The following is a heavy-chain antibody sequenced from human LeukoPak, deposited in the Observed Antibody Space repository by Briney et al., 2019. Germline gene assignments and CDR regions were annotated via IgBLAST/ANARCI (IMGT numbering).Heavy chain of an antibody. CDR1: GFTFSSYG. Sequence: GRSLRLSCAASGFTFSSYGMHWVRQAPGKGLEWVAVISYDGSNKYYADSVKGRFTISRDNSKNTLYLQMNSLRAEDTAVYYCARVYGEPGGRYYFDYWGQGTLVTVSS. V-gene: IGHV3-30*03. CDR3: ARVYGEPGGRYYFDY. J-gene: IGHJ4*02. D-gene: IGHD1-14*01. CDR2: ISYDGSNK.